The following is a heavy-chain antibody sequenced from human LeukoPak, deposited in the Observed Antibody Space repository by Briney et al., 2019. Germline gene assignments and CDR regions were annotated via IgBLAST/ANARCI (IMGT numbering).Heavy chain of an antibody. CDR3: ARPSSGQYYLDC. D-gene: IGHD6-19*01. CDR2: VRNKANSYTT. J-gene: IGHJ4*02. CDR1: GFTFSDHY. Sequence: GGSLRLSCAASGFTFSDHYMDWVRQAPGKGLEWVGRVRNKANSYTTEYAASVEGRFIISRDDSKNSLYLQMNSLKIEDTAVYYCARPSSGQYYLDCWGQGTLVTVSS. V-gene: IGHV3-72*01.